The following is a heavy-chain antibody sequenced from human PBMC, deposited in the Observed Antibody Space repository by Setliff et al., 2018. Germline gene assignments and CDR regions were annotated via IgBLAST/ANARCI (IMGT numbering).Heavy chain of an antibody. CDR1: GDSISSYF. CDR2: FYISGTT. J-gene: IGHJ4*02. V-gene: IGHV4-4*07. CDR3: ARGSFPYDNSRFDY. D-gene: IGHD3-22*01. Sequence: SETLSLTCSVSGDSISSYFWTWIRQPAGKGLEWIGRFYISGTTTYNPSLKSRVTMSADTSKNQFSLKLSSVTAADTAVYYCARGSFPYDNSRFDYWGQGTLVTVPQ.